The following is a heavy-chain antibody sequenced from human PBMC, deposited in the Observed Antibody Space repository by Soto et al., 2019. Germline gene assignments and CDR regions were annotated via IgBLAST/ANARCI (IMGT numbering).Heavy chain of an antibody. D-gene: IGHD4-17*01. V-gene: IGHV4-31*06. Sequence: SETLSLTCTVSGDSISSATHYWNWIRQHRGKGLEWIGYVSSSGKCYYSPSLTSRVFMSVVTSKNLFSLTLSSVTPADTAIYSSVGRLPSLYNYFDSWGQGTQVTVSS. CDR2: VSSSGKC. CDR3: VGRLPSLYNYFDS. CDR1: GDSISSATHY. J-gene: IGHJ4*02.